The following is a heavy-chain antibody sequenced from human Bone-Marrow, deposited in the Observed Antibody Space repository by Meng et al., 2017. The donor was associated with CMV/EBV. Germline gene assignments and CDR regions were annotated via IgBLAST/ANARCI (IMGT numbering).Heavy chain of an antibody. Sequence: SLKISCAASGFTFSDSWMGWVRQAPGKGLEWVSGISWNSGSIGYADSVKGRFTISRDNAKNSLYLQMNSLRAEDTALYYCAKAPQEWLLYGYFDYWGQGTLVTVSS. D-gene: IGHD3-3*01. CDR1: GFTFSDSW. CDR3: AKAPQEWLLYGYFDY. CDR2: ISWNSGSI. V-gene: IGHV3-9*01. J-gene: IGHJ4*02.